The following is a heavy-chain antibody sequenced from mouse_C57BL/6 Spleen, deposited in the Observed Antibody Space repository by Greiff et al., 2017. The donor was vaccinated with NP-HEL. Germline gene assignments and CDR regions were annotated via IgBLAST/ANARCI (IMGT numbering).Heavy chain of an antibody. CDR2: IDPENGDT. CDR3: TTGGVYYGNPDY. V-gene: IGHV14-4*01. Sequence: VQLQQSGAELVRPGASVKLSCTASGFNIKDDYMHWVKQRPEQGLEWIGWIDPENGDTEYAPKFQGKATITADSSSNTAYLQLSSLTSEDAAVYYCTTGGVYYGNPDYWGRGTTLAVSS. CDR1: GFNIKDDY. J-gene: IGHJ2*01. D-gene: IGHD2-1*01.